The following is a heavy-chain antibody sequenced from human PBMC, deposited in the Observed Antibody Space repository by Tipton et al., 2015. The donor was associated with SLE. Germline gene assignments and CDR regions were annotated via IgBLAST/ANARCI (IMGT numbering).Heavy chain of an antibody. CDR3: AKPYCGGDCYPYFDY. V-gene: IGHV3-74*01. Sequence: SLRLSCAASGFTFSNYWMNWVRHTPGKGLVWVSRINLDGGRTTYADSVRGRFTVSRDNAKNTLYLQMNSLRGEDTAVYYCAKPYCGGDCYPYFDYWGQGTLVTVSS. CDR1: GFTFSNYW. J-gene: IGHJ4*02. D-gene: IGHD2-21*01. CDR2: INLDGGRT.